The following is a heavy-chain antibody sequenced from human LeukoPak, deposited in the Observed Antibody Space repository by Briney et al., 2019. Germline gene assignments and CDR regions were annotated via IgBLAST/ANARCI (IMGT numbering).Heavy chain of an antibody. CDR1: GGSISSYY. J-gene: IGHJ5*02. V-gene: IGHV4-59*01. D-gene: IGHD2-2*01. CDR2: IYYSGST. CDR3: ARGSTGLTGFDP. Sequence: SETLSLTCTVSGGSISSYYWTWIRQPPGKGLEWIGYIYYSGSTNYNPSLKSRVTISVDTSKNQFSLKLSSVTAADTAVYYCARGSTGLTGFDPWGQGTLVTVSS.